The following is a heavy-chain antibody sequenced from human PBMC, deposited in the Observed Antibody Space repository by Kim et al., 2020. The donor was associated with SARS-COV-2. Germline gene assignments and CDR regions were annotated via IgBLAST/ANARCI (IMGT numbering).Heavy chain of an antibody. D-gene: IGHD5-18*01. CDR3: ARAGYNYGSYFDY. Sequence: FSPSIQGHVTISADKSISTAYLQWSSLKASDTAMYYCARAGYNYGSYFDYWGQGTLVTVSS. V-gene: IGHV5-10-1*01. J-gene: IGHJ4*02.